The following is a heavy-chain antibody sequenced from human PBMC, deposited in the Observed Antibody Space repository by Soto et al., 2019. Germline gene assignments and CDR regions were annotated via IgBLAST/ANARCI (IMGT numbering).Heavy chain of an antibody. V-gene: IGHV4-30-2*01. CDR2: ISHGGST. D-gene: IGHD1-26*01. J-gene: IGHJ4*02. CDR1: GDSISSGDNS. Sequence: SETLSLTCTASGDSISSGDNSWSWIRQPPGRGLEWIGYISHGGSTYYNPSLKSRVTFSLDKSNNQVSLKLTSVTAADTAVYYCARAKAMATILDYWGQGTLVTVSS. CDR3: ARAKAMATILDY.